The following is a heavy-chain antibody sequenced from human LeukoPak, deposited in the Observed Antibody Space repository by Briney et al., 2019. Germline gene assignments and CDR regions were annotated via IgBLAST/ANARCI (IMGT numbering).Heavy chain of an antibody. CDR3: ARAVAGFDY. J-gene: IGHJ4*02. V-gene: IGHV3-13*01. D-gene: IGHD6-19*01. CDR2: IRPAGDT. Sequence: GGSLRLSCAASGFTFSSYDMHWVRHATGKGLEWVSGIRPAGDTYYPGSVKGRFITSRENAKNSLYLQMNSLRAGDTAVYYCARAVAGFDYWGQGTLVTVSS. CDR1: GFTFSSYD.